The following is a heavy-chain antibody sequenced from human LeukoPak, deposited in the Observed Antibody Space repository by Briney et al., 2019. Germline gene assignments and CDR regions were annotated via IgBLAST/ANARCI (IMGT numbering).Heavy chain of an antibody. CDR1: GDSVSNNSAA. Sequence: SQTLSPTCAISGDSVSNNSAAWNWIRQSPSRGLEWLGRTYYRSKWYNDYAVSVKSRITINPDTSKNQFSLQVNSVTPEDTAVYYCARAPTPIIAVAGSFDYWGQGTLVTVSS. V-gene: IGHV6-1*01. CDR3: ARAPTPIIAVAGSFDY. J-gene: IGHJ4*02. CDR2: TYYRSKWYN. D-gene: IGHD6-19*01.